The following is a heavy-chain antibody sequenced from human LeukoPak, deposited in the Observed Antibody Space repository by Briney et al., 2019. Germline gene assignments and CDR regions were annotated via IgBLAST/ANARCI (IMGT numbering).Heavy chain of an antibody. CDR3: ARAFGDFTFDY. CDR2: IYYSGST. Sequence: SETLSLTCTVSGGSISSYYWSWLRQPPGKGLEWIGYIYYSGSTNYNPSLKSRVTISVDTSKNQFSLKLSSVTAADTAVYYCARAFGDFTFDYWGQGTLVTVSS. V-gene: IGHV4-59*01. CDR1: GGSISSYY. D-gene: IGHD3-3*01. J-gene: IGHJ4*02.